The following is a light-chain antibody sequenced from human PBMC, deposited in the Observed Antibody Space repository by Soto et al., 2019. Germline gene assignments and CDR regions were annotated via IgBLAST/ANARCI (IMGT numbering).Light chain of an antibody. Sequence: DTQMTQSPSSLSASLGDRVTITCQASQGISTHLSWYQQKPRRAPKVLIYDASTLETGVPSRFSGRGSGTEFTFTIRSLQPEDIATYYCQQYDNLPITFGQGTRLEIK. CDR2: DAS. V-gene: IGKV1-33*01. CDR1: QGISTH. CDR3: QQYDNLPIT. J-gene: IGKJ5*01.